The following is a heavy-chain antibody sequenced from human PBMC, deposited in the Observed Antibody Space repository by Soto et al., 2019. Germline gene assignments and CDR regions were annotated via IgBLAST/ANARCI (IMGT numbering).Heavy chain of an antibody. J-gene: IGHJ4*02. CDR2: INHSGST. V-gene: IGHV4-34*01. D-gene: IGHD6-13*01. CDR1: GGSFSGYY. CDR3: ARLRARGYSSRSY. Sequence: PSETLSLTCAVYGGSFSGYYWSWIRQPPGKGLEWIGEINHSGSTNYNPSLKSRVTISVDTSKNQFSLKLSSVTAADTAVYYCARLRARGYSSRSYGGQGTLVTVSS.